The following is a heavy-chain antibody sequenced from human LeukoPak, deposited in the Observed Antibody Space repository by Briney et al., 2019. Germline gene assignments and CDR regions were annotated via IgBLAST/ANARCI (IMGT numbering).Heavy chain of an antibody. CDR2: ISSSSSYI. V-gene: IGHV3-21*01. J-gene: IGHJ5*02. CDR1: GFTFSSYS. D-gene: IGHD3-10*01. CDR3: ARGGDNSNNWFDP. Sequence: PGGSLRLSCAASGFTFSSYSMNWVRQAPGKGLEWVSSISSSSSYIYYADSVKGRFTISRDNAKNSLYLQMSSLRAEDTAVYYCARGGDNSNNWFDPWGQGTLVTVSS.